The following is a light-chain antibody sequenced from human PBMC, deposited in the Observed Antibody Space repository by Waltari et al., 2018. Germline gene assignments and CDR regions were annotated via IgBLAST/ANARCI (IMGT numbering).Light chain of an antibody. Sequence: DIQMTQSPSSLSASVGDRVTITCQASPDISNYLNWYKQKPGKAPKLLIYDASNLETGVPSRFSGSGSGTDFTFTISSLQPEDIATYYCQQYDNLPLTFGGGTKVEIK. CDR1: PDISNY. J-gene: IGKJ4*01. CDR2: DAS. CDR3: QQYDNLPLT. V-gene: IGKV1-33*01.